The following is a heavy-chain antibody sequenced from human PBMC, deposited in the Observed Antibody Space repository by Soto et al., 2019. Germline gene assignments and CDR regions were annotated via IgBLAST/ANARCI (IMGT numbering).Heavy chain of an antibody. J-gene: IGHJ2*01. V-gene: IGHV3-9*01. CDR3: AKDRNDILTGYYSRYFDL. CDR1: GFTFDDYA. CDR2: ISWNSGSI. D-gene: IGHD3-9*01. Sequence: DVQLVESRGGLVQPGRSLRLSCAASGFTFDDYAMHWVRQAPGKGLEWVSGISWNSGSIGYADSVKGRFTISRDNAKNSLYLQMNSLRAEDTALYYCAKDRNDILTGYYSRYFDLWGRGTLVTVSS.